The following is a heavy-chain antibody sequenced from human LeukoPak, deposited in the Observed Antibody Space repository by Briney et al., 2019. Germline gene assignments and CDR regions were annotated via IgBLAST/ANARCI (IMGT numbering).Heavy chain of an antibody. V-gene: IGHV4-61*02. D-gene: IGHD6-6*01. CDR1: GGSISSGSYY. CDR2: IYTSGST. J-gene: IGHJ4*02. Sequence: SQTLSLTCTVSGGSISSGSYYWSWIRQPAGKGLEWLGRIYTSGSTNYNPSLKSRVTISVDTSKNQFSLKLSSVTAADTAVYYCARGSSSSSRGGFDYFDYWGQGTLVTVSS. CDR3: ARGSSSSSRGGFDYFDY.